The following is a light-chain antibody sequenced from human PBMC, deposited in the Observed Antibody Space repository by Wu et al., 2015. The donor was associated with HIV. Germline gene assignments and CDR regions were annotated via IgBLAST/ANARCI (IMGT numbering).Light chain of an antibody. CDR3: QQYNNWPL. Sequence: EIVMTQSPATLSVSPGERATLSCRAGQSVGSNLAWYQQKPGQSPRLLIYGASTRATGIPARFSGSGSGTEFTLTISNMQSEDFGIYFCQQYNNWPLFGQGTKVEIK. CDR2: GAS. CDR1: QSVGSN. J-gene: IGKJ1*01. V-gene: IGKV3-15*01.